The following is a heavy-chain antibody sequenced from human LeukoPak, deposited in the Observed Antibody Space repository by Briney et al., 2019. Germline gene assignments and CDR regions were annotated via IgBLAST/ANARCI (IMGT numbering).Heavy chain of an antibody. CDR2: ISSSSSYI. V-gene: IGHV3-21*01. CDR3: ARERDGYNSGGDY. D-gene: IGHD5-24*01. Sequence: GGSLRRSCSASGFTFSSYSMDWVRQAPGKGLEWVSSISSSSSYIYYADSVKGRFTISRDNAKNSLYLQMNSLRAEDTAVYYCARERDGYNSGGDYWGQGNLVTVSS. CDR1: GFTFSSYS. J-gene: IGHJ4*02.